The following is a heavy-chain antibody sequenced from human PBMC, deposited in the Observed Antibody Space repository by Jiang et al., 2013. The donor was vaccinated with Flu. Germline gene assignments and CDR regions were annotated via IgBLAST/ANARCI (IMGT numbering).Heavy chain of an antibody. D-gene: IGHD3-9*01. CDR1: GDSIRSYY. CDR3: ARHGQNDIL. Sequence: PGLVKPSETLSLTCTVSGDSIRSYYWSWIRQPPGKGLEWIGYIYYSGSTNYNPSLVSRVAISLDRANNQFSLNLRSVTAADTAVYYCARHGQNDILWSQGTPGHRLL. J-gene: IGHJ4*02. CDR2: IYYSGST. V-gene: IGHV4-59*08.